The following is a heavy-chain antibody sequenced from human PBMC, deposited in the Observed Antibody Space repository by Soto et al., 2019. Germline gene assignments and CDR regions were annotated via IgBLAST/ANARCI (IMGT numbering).Heavy chain of an antibody. Sequence: GGSLRLSCAASGFTFSSYTMNWVRQAPGKGLEWVSSISISSSYIYYADSVKGRFTISRDNSKNTLYLQMNSLRAEDTAVYYCARDKRDLRFLEWSYYFDYWGQGTLVTVSS. J-gene: IGHJ4*02. CDR1: GFTFSSYT. CDR3: ARDKRDLRFLEWSYYFDY. CDR2: ISISSSYI. V-gene: IGHV3-21*01. D-gene: IGHD3-3*01.